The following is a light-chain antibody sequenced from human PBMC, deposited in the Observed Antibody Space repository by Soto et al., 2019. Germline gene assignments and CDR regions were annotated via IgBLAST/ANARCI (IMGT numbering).Light chain of an antibody. CDR2: GAA. Sequence: EIVMTQSPATLSVSPGDRATLSCRASQSVFSSLAWFQQKPGQAPRLLIYGAATRATGIPARFSGSGSGSEFTLTISSLQSGDFAVYYCQQYHSWPAFGQGTKVDIK. CDR3: QQYHSWPA. CDR1: QSVFSS. V-gene: IGKV3-15*01. J-gene: IGKJ1*01.